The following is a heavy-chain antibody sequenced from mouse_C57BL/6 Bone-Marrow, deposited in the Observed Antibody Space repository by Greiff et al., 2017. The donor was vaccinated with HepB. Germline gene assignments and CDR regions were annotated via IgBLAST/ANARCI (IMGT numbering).Heavy chain of an antibody. CDR1: GYAFTNYL. V-gene: IGHV1-54*01. CDR2: INPGSGGT. Sequence: VQRVESGAELVRPGTSVKVSCKASGYAFTNYLIEWVKQRPGQGLEWIGVINPGSGGTNYNEKFKGKATLTADKSSSTAYMQLSSLTSEDSAVYFCARHYSNYEGYWYFDVWGTGTTVTVSS. J-gene: IGHJ1*03. D-gene: IGHD2-5*01. CDR3: ARHYSNYEGYWYFDV.